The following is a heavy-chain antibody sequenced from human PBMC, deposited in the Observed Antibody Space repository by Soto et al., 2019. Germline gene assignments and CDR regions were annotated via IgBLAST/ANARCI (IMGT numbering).Heavy chain of an antibody. CDR2: IGGGTGAT. J-gene: IGHJ4*02. Sequence: EVQLLESGGGLVQPGGSLRLSCAASGFTFNTYAMSWVRQAPGEGLAWVSGIGGGTGATYNADSVKGRFIISRDNSKTTLYLQMNNLRFEDTAVYYCAKNAMSTVTRRGQYFDSWGQGTLVTVSS. CDR3: AKNAMSTVTRRGQYFDS. CDR1: GFTFNTYA. D-gene: IGHD4-17*01. V-gene: IGHV3-23*01.